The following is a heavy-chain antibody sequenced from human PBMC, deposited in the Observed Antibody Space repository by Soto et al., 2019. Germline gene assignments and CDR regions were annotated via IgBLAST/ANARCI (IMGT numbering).Heavy chain of an antibody. D-gene: IGHD3-10*01. J-gene: IGHJ6*02. Sequence: EVQLLESGGGLVQPGGSLRLSCAASGFTFSSYARSWVRQAPGKGLEWVSAISGSGGSTYYADSVKGRFTISRDNSKNTLYLQMNSLRAEDTAVYYCAKGTRDYGPGSYYYYYGMDVWGLGTTVTVSS. CDR2: ISGSGGST. CDR3: AKGTRDYGPGSYYYYYGMDV. CDR1: GFTFSSYA. V-gene: IGHV3-23*01.